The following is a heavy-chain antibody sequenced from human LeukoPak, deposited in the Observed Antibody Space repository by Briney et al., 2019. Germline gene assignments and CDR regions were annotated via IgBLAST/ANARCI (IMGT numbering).Heavy chain of an antibody. J-gene: IGHJ1*01. CDR1: GFTFSSYS. Sequence: GGSLRLSCAASGFTFSSYSMNWVRQAPGRGLEWVSSISSSSSYIYYADSVKGRFTISRDNAKNSLYLQMNSLRAEDTAVYYCAKPPRIAAAGPYFQHWGQGTLVTVSS. D-gene: IGHD6-13*01. CDR3: AKPPRIAAAGPYFQH. CDR2: ISSSSSYI. V-gene: IGHV3-21*04.